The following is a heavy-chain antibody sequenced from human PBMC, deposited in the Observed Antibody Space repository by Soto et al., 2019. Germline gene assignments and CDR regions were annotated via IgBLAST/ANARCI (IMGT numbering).Heavy chain of an antibody. CDR3: AREGFCSSGSCALYSHDYFGMDV. CDR2: ISTYNDNT. J-gene: IGHJ6*02. CDR1: GYTFSRYG. Sequence: ASVKVSCKASGYTFSRYGLSWVRQAPGQGLEWMGWISTYNDNTKYAQKLKGRVTMTTDTSTNTAYMELRSLTSDDTGVYYCAREGFCSSGSCALYSHDYFGMDVWGQGTTVTSP. V-gene: IGHV1-18*01. D-gene: IGHD2-15*01.